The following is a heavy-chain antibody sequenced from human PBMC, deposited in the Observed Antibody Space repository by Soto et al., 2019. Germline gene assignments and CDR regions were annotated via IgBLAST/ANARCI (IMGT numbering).Heavy chain of an antibody. J-gene: IGHJ4*02. CDR2: ISGNGRAT. V-gene: IGHV3-23*01. CDR1: GLIFSNYV. D-gene: IGHD1-7*01. Sequence: GGSLRLSCAGSGLIFSNYVLNWVRQAPGRGLEWVSSISGNGRATYYADSVKGRFTISRDNSKDTVFLQMNSLTAEDTAVYFCAKERDNWNYFPADSWGQGTVVTVSS. CDR3: AKERDNWNYFPADS.